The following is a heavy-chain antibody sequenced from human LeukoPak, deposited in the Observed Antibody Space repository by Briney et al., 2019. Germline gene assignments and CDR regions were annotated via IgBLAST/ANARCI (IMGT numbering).Heavy chain of an antibody. J-gene: IGHJ3*02. CDR3: ASHVLRYTFDI. Sequence: NSSETLSLTCTVSGGSISSGSYYWSWIRQPAGKGLEWIGRIYTSGSTNYNPSLKSRVTISVDTSKNQFSLKLSSETAADTAVYYCASHVLRYTFDIWGQGTMVTVSS. D-gene: IGHD3-9*01. V-gene: IGHV4-61*02. CDR1: GGSISSGSYY. CDR2: IYTSGST.